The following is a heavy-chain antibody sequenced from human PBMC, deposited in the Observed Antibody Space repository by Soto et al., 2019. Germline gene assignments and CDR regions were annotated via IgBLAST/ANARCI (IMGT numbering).Heavy chain of an antibody. V-gene: IGHV3-30*18. D-gene: IGHD1-26*01. J-gene: IGHJ4*02. CDR1: GFTFSSYG. CDR3: AKGGVGDTSSDY. CDR2: ISYDGSNK. Sequence: QVQLVESGGGVVQPGRSLRLSCAASGFTFSSYGMHWVRQAPGKGLEWVAVISYDGSNKYYADSVKGRFTISRDNSKTTLYPQTKSLRAEDTAVYYCAKGGVGDTSSDYWGQGTLVIVSA.